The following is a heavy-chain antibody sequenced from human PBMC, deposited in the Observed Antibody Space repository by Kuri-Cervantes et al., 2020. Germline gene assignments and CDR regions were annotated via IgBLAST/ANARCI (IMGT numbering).Heavy chain of an antibody. CDR2: IKQDGSEN. J-gene: IGHJ4*02. CDR1: GFTFSSYA. CDR3: AKTGLSGSYTPGFDY. D-gene: IGHD1-26*01. V-gene: IGHV3-7*03. Sequence: GGSLRLSCAASGFTFSSYAMSWVRQAPGKGLEWVANIKQDGSENYYADSVKGRFTISRDNAKNSLYLQMNSLKTEDTAVYYCAKTGLSGSYTPGFDYWGQGTLVTVSS.